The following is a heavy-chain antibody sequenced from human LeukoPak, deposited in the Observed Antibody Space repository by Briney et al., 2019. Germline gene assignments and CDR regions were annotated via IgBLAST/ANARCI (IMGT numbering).Heavy chain of an antibody. CDR3: ARDSGTTGEVKFDP. V-gene: IGHV4-4*07. D-gene: IGHD3-10*01. CDR2: ISGSGTI. CDR1: GGSISSYY. J-gene: IGHJ5*02. Sequence: SETLSLTCTVSGGSISSYYWSWIQQPAGKGLEWIGRISGSGTITYNPALQSRLSISIDTSKNQFSLKLMSVTAADTAVYYCARDSGTTGEVKFDPWGQGTLVTVSS.